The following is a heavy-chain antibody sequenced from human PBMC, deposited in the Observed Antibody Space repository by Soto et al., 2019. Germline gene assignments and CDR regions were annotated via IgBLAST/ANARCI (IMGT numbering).Heavy chain of an antibody. Sequence: QIQLVQSGAEVKKPGASVKVSCKASGYPFTGYSVGWVRQAPGQGPEWMGWISAYSGDTYYAQRFQDRLTMTTDASTSTAYMDLRSLRSDDPAVYYCARPSGSYGDYAWSLKYWGQGTLVTVSS. CDR2: ISAYSGDT. J-gene: IGHJ4*02. CDR1: GYPFTGYS. D-gene: IGHD4-17*01. CDR3: ARPSGSYGDYAWSLKY. V-gene: IGHV1-18*01.